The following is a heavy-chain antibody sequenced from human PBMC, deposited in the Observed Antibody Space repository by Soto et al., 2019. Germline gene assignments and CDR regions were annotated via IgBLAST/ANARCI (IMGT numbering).Heavy chain of an antibody. D-gene: IGHD6-13*01. J-gene: IGHJ5*02. V-gene: IGHV1-69*01. CDR2: IIPIFVTA. Sequence: QVQLVQSGAEVKKPGSSVKVSCKASGGTFSSYAIRWVRQAPGQGLEWMGGIIPIFVTANYAQKFQCRVTSTADESTSTAYMELRSLRSEDTAVYYCARSAAIPHPTLYNWFDPWGQGTLGTGSS. CDR1: GGTFSSYA. CDR3: ARSAAIPHPTLYNWFDP.